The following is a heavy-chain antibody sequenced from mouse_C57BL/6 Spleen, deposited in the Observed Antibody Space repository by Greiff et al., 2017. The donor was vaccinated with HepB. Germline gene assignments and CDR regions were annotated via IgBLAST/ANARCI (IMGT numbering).Heavy chain of an antibody. J-gene: IGHJ4*01. D-gene: IGHD2-4*01. Sequence: EVKLMESGAELVRPGASVKLSCTASGFNIKDDYMHWVKQRPEQGLEWIGWIDPENGDTEYASKFQGKATITADTSSNTAYLQLSSLTSEDTAVYYCTKGYDYGDYYAMDYWGQGTSVTVSS. V-gene: IGHV14-4*01. CDR2: IDPENGDT. CDR3: TKGYDYGDYYAMDY. CDR1: GFNIKDDY.